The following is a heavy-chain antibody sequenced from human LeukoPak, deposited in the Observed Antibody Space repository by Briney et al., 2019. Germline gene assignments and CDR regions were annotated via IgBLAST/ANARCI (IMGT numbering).Heavy chain of an antibody. J-gene: IGHJ4*02. CDR3: ARAAYDYVWGSYRTQGTFDY. Sequence: GGSLRLSCAASGFTFSSYWVHWVRQAPRKGLVWVSRINSDGSSTSYADSVKGRFTISRDNAKNTLYLQMNSLRAEDTAVYYCARAAYDYVWGSYRTQGTFDYWGQGTLVTVSS. CDR1: GFTFSSYW. V-gene: IGHV3-74*01. CDR2: INSDGSST. D-gene: IGHD3-16*02.